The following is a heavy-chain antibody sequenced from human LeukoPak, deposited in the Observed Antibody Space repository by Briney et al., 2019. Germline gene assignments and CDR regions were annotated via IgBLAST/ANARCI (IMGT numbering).Heavy chain of an antibody. J-gene: IGHJ6*02. V-gene: IGHV4-31*03. CDR3: ARDTGSGAYYGMDV. D-gene: IGHD3-10*01. CDR1: GGSISSGGYY. CDR2: IYYSGST. Sequence: SETLSLTCTVSGGSISSGGYYWSWIRQHPGKDLEWIGYIYYSGSTYYNPSLKSRVTISVDTSKNQFSLKLSSVTAADTAVYYCARDTGSGAYYGMDVWGQGTTVTVSS.